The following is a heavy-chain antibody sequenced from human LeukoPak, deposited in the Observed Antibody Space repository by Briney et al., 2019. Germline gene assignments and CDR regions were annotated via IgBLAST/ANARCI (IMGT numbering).Heavy chain of an antibody. CDR2: IRSKAKSYAT. D-gene: IGHD5-18*01. CDR1: GFTFSVAP. J-gene: IGHJ4*02. Sequence: GGSLRVSCAPPGFTFSVAPRHWVGQAPGGGREWVGRIRSKAKSYATAYAASVKGRFTISRDDSKNTSYLQMNSLKTEDTAVYYCIEGYGYWGQGTLVTVSS. V-gene: IGHV3-73*01. CDR3: IEGYGY.